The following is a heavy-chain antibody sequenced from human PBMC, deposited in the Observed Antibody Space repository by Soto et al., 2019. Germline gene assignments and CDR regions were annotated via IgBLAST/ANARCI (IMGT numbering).Heavy chain of an antibody. Sequence: EVQLLESGGGLVQPGGSLRLSCAASGFTLGTYVMTWVRQAPGKGRGGASAISGSGGSTNYADPVKGRFTISRDNTKNTLYLQMNSLRVEDTAVYYCAKDRKGSYCSGGTCYSFDYWGQGTLVTVPS. V-gene: IGHV3-23*01. CDR3: AKDRKGSYCSGGTCYSFDY. CDR1: GFTLGTYV. CDR2: ISGSGGST. D-gene: IGHD2-15*01. J-gene: IGHJ4*02.